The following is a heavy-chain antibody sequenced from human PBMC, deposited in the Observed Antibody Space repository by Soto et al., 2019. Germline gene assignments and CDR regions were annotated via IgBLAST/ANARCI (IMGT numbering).Heavy chain of an antibody. Sequence: GGSLRLSCAASGFTFSSYAMSWVRQAPGKGLEWVSAISGSGGSTYYADSVKGRFTISRDNSKNTLYLQMNSLSAEDTAVYYCAKARYCSSTSCYEYYFDYWGQGTLVTVSS. CDR1: GFTFSSYA. CDR3: AKARYCSSTSCYEYYFDY. J-gene: IGHJ4*02. CDR2: ISGSGGST. V-gene: IGHV3-23*01. D-gene: IGHD2-2*01.